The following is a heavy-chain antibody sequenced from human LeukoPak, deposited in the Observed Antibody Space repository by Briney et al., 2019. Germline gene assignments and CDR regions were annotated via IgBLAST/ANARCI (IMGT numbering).Heavy chain of an antibody. V-gene: IGHV3-48*01. J-gene: IGHJ5*02. D-gene: IGHD3-10*01. CDR1: GFTFKSYG. Sequence: QPGRSLRLSCAASGFTFKSYGMHWVRQAPGKGLEWVSYISSSSSTIYYADSVKGRFTISRDNAKNSLYLQMNSLRAEDTAVYYCARDYYGSGTSPWGQGTLVTVSS. CDR2: ISSSSSTI. CDR3: ARDYYGSGTSP.